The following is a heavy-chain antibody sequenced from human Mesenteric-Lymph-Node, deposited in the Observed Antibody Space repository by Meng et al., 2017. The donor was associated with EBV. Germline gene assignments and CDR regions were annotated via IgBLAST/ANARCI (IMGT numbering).Heavy chain of an antibody. J-gene: IGHJ5*02. CDR3: VREMVGVPNWFAP. D-gene: IGHD1-26*01. CDR2: INPNSGGT. Sequence: QVQLEQAGTDVKKPGASVKVSCKASGYTFTGYYIHWVRQAPGQGLEWMGRINPNSGGTNYALNFQGRVTMTSDTSISTAYMELSWLRSDDTAFYYCVREMVGVPNWFAPWGQGTLVTVSS. V-gene: IGHV1-2*06. CDR1: GYTFTGYY.